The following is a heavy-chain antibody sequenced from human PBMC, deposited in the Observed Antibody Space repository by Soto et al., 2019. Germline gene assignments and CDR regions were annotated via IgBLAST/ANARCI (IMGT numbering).Heavy chain of an antibody. J-gene: IGHJ6*02. D-gene: IGHD6-19*01. Sequence: GESRPLSCQGSGYSFTSYWIGWVSPMHGKGLEWMGIIYPGDSDPDTRYSPSFQGQVTISADRSISTAYLQWSSLKASDTAVYYCARHEQFYYHYSGMDVWVQGTTVTVSS. CDR3: ARHEQFYYHYSGMDV. CDR1: GYSFTSYW. CDR2: IYPGDSDPDT. V-gene: IGHV5-51*01.